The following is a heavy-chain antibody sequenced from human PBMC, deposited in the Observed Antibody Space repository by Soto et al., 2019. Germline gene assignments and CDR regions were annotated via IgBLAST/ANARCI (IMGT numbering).Heavy chain of an antibody. J-gene: IGHJ5*02. CDR2: INPSGGST. Sequence: ASVKVSCKASGYTFTSYYMHWVRQAPGQGLEWMGIINPSGGSTSYAQKFQGRVTMTGDTSTDTAYMELSSLRSEDTAVYYCAHLIGDQLLWYWFDPWGQGTLVTVSS. D-gene: IGHD2-2*01. CDR3: AHLIGDQLLWYWFDP. CDR1: GYTFTSYY. V-gene: IGHV1-46*01.